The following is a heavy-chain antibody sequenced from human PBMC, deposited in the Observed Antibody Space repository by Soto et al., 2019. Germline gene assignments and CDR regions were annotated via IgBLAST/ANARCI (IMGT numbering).Heavy chain of an antibody. CDR3: ARTSRMALRPGSVSSYDGMDV. D-gene: IGHD2-8*01. Sequence: SETLSLTCTVSGGSISSYYWSWIRQPAGKGLEWIGRIYTSGSTNYNPSLKSRVTMSVDTSKNQFSLKLSSVTAADTAVYYCARTSRMALRPGSVSSYDGMDVSAEGSAGAVSS. CDR2: IYTSGST. V-gene: IGHV4-4*07. CDR1: GGSISSYY. J-gene: IGHJ6*04.